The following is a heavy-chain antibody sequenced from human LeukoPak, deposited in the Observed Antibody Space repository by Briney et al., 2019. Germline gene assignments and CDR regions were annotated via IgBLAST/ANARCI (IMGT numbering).Heavy chain of an antibody. Sequence: SETLSLTCTVSGGSISSSSYYWGWIRQPPGKGLEWIGSIYYSGSTYYNPSLKSRVTISVDTSKNQFSLNLSSVTAADTAVYYCARVRIWNTYYYMDVWGKGTTVTVSS. CDR1: GGSISSSSYY. CDR2: IYYSGST. D-gene: IGHD1/OR15-1a*01. CDR3: ARVRIWNTYYYMDV. J-gene: IGHJ6*03. V-gene: IGHV4-39*07.